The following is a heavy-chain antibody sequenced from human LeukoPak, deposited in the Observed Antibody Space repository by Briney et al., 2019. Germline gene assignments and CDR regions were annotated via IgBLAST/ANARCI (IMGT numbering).Heavy chain of an antibody. CDR2: IYGDGST. Sequence: GGSLRLSCAASGFTFSSYAVTWVRQAPGKGLEWVSIIYGDGSTYYADSMKGRFTISRDNSKNTLYLQMNSLRVEDTAVYYCARVIVATNTFDAFDIWGQGTMVTVSS. J-gene: IGHJ3*02. D-gene: IGHD5-12*01. CDR1: GFTFSSYA. V-gene: IGHV3-53*01. CDR3: ARVIVATNTFDAFDI.